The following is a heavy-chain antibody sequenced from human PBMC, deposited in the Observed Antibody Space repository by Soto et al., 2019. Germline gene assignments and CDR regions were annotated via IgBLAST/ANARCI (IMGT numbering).Heavy chain of an antibody. CDR2: SFPRDFDV. CDR3: ARLGSLIQPIDS. V-gene: IGHV5-51*01. Sequence: EVQLVQSGAEVKKPGESLKISCQTSGYTFTNYWIGWVRQMTGGGLECLGLSFPRDFDVRYSPSFEGQVTISADRSTATAFLQCRALEASYSALYFCARLGSLIQPIDSWGQGTPVTVSS. CDR1: GYTFTNYW. D-gene: IGHD3-16*01. J-gene: IGHJ5*01.